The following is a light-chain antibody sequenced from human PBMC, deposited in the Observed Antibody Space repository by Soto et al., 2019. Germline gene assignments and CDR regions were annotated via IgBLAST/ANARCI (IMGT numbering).Light chain of an antibody. CDR3: AAWDDRLSGVV. CDR1: TSDIGTNA. V-gene: IGLV1-44*01. Sequence: QSVLSQPPSASGTPGQRVTVSCSGSTSDIGTNAVNWFQHVPGTAPRLLIYTNNLRPSGVPDRFSASKSGTSASLAISGLQSEDEADYYCAAWDDRLSGVVFGAGTQLTVL. J-gene: IGLJ2*01. CDR2: TNN.